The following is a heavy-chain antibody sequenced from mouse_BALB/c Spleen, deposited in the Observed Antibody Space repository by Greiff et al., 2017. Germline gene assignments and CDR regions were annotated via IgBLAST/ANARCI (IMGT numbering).Heavy chain of an antibody. J-gene: IGHJ3*01. CDR2: ISSGGSYT. Sequence: EVKLVESGGGLVKPGGSLKLSCAASGFTFSSYAMSWVRQSPEKRLEWVAEISSGGSYTYYPDTVTGRFTISRDNAKNTLYLEMSSLRSEDTAMYYCARDGNYGSSSSWFAYWGQGTLVTVSA. CDR1: GFTFSSYA. D-gene: IGHD1-1*01. V-gene: IGHV5-9-4*01. CDR3: ARDGNYGSSSSWFAY.